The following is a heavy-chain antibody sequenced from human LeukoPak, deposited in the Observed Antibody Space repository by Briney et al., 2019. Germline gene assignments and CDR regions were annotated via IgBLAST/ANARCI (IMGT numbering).Heavy chain of an antibody. Sequence: PGGSLRLSCAASGFTFSDHWMHWVRQAPGKGLVWVSRINNAGGDTVYADSVRGRFTISRDNAKNTLYLQMNSLRAEDTAVYYCARGSFGPDYWGQGTLVTVSS. CDR1: GFTFSDHW. CDR2: INNAGGDT. J-gene: IGHJ4*02. V-gene: IGHV3-74*01. CDR3: ARGSFGPDY. D-gene: IGHD2/OR15-2a*01.